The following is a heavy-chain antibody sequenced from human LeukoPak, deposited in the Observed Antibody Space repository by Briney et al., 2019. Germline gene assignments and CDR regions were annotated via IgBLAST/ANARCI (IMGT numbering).Heavy chain of an antibody. CDR2: INPYSGRT. CDR1: GYTFTDYY. J-gene: IGHJ5*02. D-gene: IGHD2-2*01. V-gene: IGHV1-2*02. CDR3: ARTIVVPAQLGDSFDP. Sequence: ASVRVSCKASGYTFTDYYIHWVRQAPGQGLEWMGWINPYSGRTHYAQNFQGRVTVTRDTSIRTAYMELNWLRSDDTAVFYCARTIVVPAQLGDSFDPWGQGTLVTVSS.